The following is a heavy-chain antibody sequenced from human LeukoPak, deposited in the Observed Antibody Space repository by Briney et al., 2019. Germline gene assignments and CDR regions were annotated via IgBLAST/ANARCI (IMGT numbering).Heavy chain of an antibody. CDR1: GFTFSDYY. J-gene: IGHJ6*03. CDR3: ARDTGGNWNPYYYYYMDV. D-gene: IGHD1-1*01. V-gene: IGHV3-11*01. Sequence: GGSLRLSCAGSGFTFSDYYMSWIRQAPGKGLEWVSYISSSGSTIYYADSVKGRFTISRDNAKNSLYLQMNSLRAEDTAVYYCARDTGGNWNPYYYYYMDVWGKGTTVTVSS. CDR2: ISSSGSTI.